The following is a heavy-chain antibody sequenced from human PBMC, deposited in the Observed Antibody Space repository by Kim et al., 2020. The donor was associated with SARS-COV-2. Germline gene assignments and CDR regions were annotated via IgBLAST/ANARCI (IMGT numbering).Heavy chain of an antibody. CDR1: GGSISSSSYY. J-gene: IGHJ5*02. Sequence: SETLSLTCTVSGGSISSSSYYWGWIRQPPGKGLEWIGSIYYSGSTYYNPSLKSRVTISVDTSKNQFSLKLSSVTAADTAVYYCARRGVEWELLSWFDPWGQGTLVTVSS. CDR2: IYYSGST. V-gene: IGHV4-39*01. D-gene: IGHD1-26*01. CDR3: ARRGVEWELLSWFDP.